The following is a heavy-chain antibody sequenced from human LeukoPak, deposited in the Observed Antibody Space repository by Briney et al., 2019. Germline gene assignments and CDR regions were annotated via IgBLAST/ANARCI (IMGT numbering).Heavy chain of an antibody. CDR1: GASIDTYY. CDR3: AKEGMIRGVIDY. J-gene: IGHJ4*02. Sequence: SETLSLTCSVSGASIDTYYWSWIRQPAGMGLEWIGHIHTSGSTNYNPSLKSRVTMSVDTSKNQFSLKVNSVTAADTAVYYCAKEGMIRGVIDYWGQGALVTVSS. V-gene: IGHV4-4*07. D-gene: IGHD3-10*01. CDR2: IHTSGST.